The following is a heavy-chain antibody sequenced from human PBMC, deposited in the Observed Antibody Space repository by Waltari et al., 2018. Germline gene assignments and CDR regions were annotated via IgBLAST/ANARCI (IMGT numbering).Heavy chain of an antibody. J-gene: IGHJ3*02. CDR1: GFTFSSYA. D-gene: IGHD3-3*01. CDR2: IYSGGST. CDR3: AKDLTGVVIDAFDI. Sequence: EVQLLESGGGLVQPGGSLRLSCAASGFTFSSYAMSWVRQAPGKGLEWVSVIYSGGSTYYADSVKGRFTISRDNSKNTLYLQMNSLRAEDTAVYYCAKDLTGVVIDAFDIWGQGTMVTVSS. V-gene: IGHV3-23*03.